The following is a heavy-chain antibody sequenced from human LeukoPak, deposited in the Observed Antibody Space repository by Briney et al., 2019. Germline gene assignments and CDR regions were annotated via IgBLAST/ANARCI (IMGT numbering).Heavy chain of an antibody. CDR1: GFIFTTYW. V-gene: IGHV3-7*01. J-gene: IGHJ6*03. CDR3: GGPRIQDTSFRCMEV. D-gene: IGHD5-18*01. Sequence: PGGSLRLSCEVSGFIFTTYWMSWVRQAPGTGLEWVANIKQDGRESYYVDSGQGRFTISRDNANNSLYLPMNSLRAQDTAGHYCGGPRIQDTSFRCMEVWGKGTTVTVCS. CDR2: IKQDGRES.